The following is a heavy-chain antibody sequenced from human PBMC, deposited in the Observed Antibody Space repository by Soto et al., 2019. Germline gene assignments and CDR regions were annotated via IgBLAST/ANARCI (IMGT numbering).Heavy chain of an antibody. CDR1: GGSISSAGYN. CDR2: IYYSGST. V-gene: IGHV4-31*03. CDR3: ARYCSGTYYPTTFDY. D-gene: IGHD3-10*01. Sequence: QVQLQESGPGLVKPSQTLSLTCTVSGGSISSAGYNWSWIRQHPGKGLEWIGYIYYSGSTYYNPSLKSRVTISVDTSKNQFSLKLSSVTAADTAVYYCARYCSGTYYPTTFDYWGQGTLVTVSS. J-gene: IGHJ4*02.